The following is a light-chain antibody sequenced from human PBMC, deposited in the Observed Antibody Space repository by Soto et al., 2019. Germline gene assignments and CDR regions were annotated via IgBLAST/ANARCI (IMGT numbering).Light chain of an antibody. Sequence: EIVLTQSPATLSLSPGERATLSCRASQSVSSNLAWYQQKPGQAPRLLIYDASNRATGIPARFSGSGSGTDFTHSISSLEPEDFAVYYCQQRSNWPSYTFGQGTKLEIK. CDR2: DAS. J-gene: IGKJ2*01. V-gene: IGKV3-11*01. CDR3: QQRSNWPSYT. CDR1: QSVSSN.